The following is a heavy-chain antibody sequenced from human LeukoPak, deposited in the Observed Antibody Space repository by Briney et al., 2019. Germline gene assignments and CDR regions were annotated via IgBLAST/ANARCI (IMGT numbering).Heavy chain of an antibody. D-gene: IGHD1-14*01. J-gene: IGHJ5*02. CDR2: ISAYNGNT. CDR1: GYTFTGYY. Sequence: ASVKVSCKASGYTFTGYYMHWVRQAPGQGLEWMGWISAYNGNTNYAQKLQGRVTMTTDTSTSTAYMELRSLRSDDTAVYYCARVSGPDNWFDPWGQGTLVTVSS. CDR3: ARVSGPDNWFDP. V-gene: IGHV1-18*04.